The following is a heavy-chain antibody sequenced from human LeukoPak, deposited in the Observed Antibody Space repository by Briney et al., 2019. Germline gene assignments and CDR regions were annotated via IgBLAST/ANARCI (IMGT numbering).Heavy chain of an antibody. Sequence: PGGSLRLSCAASRFIFSNYGMHWVRQSPGKGLEWLAVIWSDGSHEGYADSVKGRFTISRDNAKNTLYLQMNSLRAEDTAVYYCARVVRGYNWNDALFWGQGTLVTVSS. CDR2: IWSDGSHE. CDR1: RFIFSNYG. D-gene: IGHD1-20*01. J-gene: IGHJ4*02. V-gene: IGHV3-33*01. CDR3: ARVVRGYNWNDALF.